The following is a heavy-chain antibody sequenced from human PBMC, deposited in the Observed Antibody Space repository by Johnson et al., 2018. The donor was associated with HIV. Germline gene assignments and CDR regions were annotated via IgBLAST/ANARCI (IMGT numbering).Heavy chain of an antibody. J-gene: IGHJ3*02. CDR3: ARGGVYSRDAFDI. V-gene: IGHV3-30*04. CDR1: GFTFSSYA. D-gene: IGHD6-13*01. CDR2: ISYDGSNK. Sequence: VHLVESGGGVVQPGRSLRLSCAASGFTFSSYAMHWVRQAPGKGLEWVAVISYDGSNKYYTDSVKGRFTISRDNAKNTLYLQMNSLRAEDTAVYYCARGGVYSRDAFDIWGQGTMVTVSS.